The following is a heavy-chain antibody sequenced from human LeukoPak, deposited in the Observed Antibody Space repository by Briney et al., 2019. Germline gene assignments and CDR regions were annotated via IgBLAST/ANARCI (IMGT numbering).Heavy chain of an antibody. J-gene: IGHJ6*02. CDR3: ARGYCSGGSCYPWYYYGMDV. V-gene: IGHV3-53*01. Sequence: GGSLRLSCAASGFTVSSNYMSWVRQAPGKGLEWVSVIYSGGSTYYADSVKGRFTISRDNSKNTLYLQMNSLRAEDTAVYYCARGYCSGGSCYPWYYYGMDVWGQGTTVTVSS. D-gene: IGHD2-15*01. CDR1: GFTVSSNY. CDR2: IYSGGST.